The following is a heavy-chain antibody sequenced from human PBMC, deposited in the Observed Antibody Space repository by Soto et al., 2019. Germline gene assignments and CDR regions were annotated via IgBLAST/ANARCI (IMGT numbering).Heavy chain of an antibody. V-gene: IGHV4-34*01. CDR1: GGSFSAYY. CDR2: INHSGGT. CDR3: ARGSVDTVDSSGFYEC. D-gene: IGHD3-22*01. Sequence: XGTLSLTFAVYGGSFSAYYWSWIRQPPGKGLEWIGEINHSGGTSYNPSLKSRVTISVDTSKSQFSLKLTSVTAADRAVYYCARGSVDTVDSSGFYECWGQGTPVTVSS. J-gene: IGHJ4*02.